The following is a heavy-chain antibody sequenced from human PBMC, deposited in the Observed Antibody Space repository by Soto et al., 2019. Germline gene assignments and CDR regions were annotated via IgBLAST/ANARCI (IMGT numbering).Heavy chain of an antibody. V-gene: IGHV4-39*02. CDR1: DGSISSSSYY. CDR3: ATQEVGGSYVYTFDP. D-gene: IGHD1-26*01. Sequence: PSETLSLTCTVSDGSISSSSYYWGWIRQPPGKGLEWIGSIYYSGSTYYNPSLKSRVTISVDTSKNHFSLKLSSVTAADTAVYYCATQEVGGSYVYTFDPWGQGTLVTVS. J-gene: IGHJ5*02. CDR2: IYYSGST.